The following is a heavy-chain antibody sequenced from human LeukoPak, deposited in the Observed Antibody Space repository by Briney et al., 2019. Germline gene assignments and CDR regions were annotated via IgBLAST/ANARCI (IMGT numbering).Heavy chain of an antibody. CDR3: ARGNVLGGRHFDY. D-gene: IGHD3-3*02. CDR1: GGTFSSYA. Sequence: SVKVSCKASGGTFSSYAISWVRQAPGQGLEWMGGIIPIFGTANYAQKFQGRVTITTDESTSTAYMELSRLRSEDTAVYYCARGNVLGGRHFDYWGQGTLVTVSS. V-gene: IGHV1-69*05. J-gene: IGHJ4*02. CDR2: IIPIFGTA.